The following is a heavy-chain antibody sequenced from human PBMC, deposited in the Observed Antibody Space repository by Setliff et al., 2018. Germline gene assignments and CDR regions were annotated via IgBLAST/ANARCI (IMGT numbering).Heavy chain of an antibody. D-gene: IGHD2-2*01. CDR1: GYSFTSYA. V-gene: IGHV1-69*06. J-gene: IGHJ5*02. CDR2: IIPIFGTA. CDR3: AREKGPAAHWNWFDP. Sequence: SVKVSCKASGYSFTSYAISWVRQAPGQGLEWMGRIIPIFGTANYAQKFQGRVTITADKSTSTAHMELSSLRSEDTAVYYCAREKGPAAHWNWFDPWGQGTLVTVSS.